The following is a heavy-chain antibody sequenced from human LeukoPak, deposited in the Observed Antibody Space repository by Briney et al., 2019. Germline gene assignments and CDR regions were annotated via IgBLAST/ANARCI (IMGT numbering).Heavy chain of an antibody. CDR2: IYAGDSDT. D-gene: IGHD1-1*01. J-gene: IGHJ6*02. Sequence: SGESLKISCKGSGYTFARYWIAWVRQMPGKGLEWMGMIYAGDSDTRYRPSFQGQVIMSVDKSINTAHLQWNSLKASDTAMYYCARRLTSGMDVWGQGTPVTVSS. CDR1: GYTFARYW. CDR3: ARRLTSGMDV. V-gene: IGHV5-51*01.